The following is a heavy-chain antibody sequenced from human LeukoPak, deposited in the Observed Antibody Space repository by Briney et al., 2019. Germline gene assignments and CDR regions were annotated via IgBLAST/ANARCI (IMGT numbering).Heavy chain of an antibody. Sequence: PGGSLRLPCAVSGFSVSGYWMTWVRQAPGKGLEWVANIKQDGSEKNYLDSLKGRFTISRDNAENSLFLQMNSLRVEDTAVYYCAREWQGGIAAAGTRIEGDYWGQGTLVAVSS. J-gene: IGHJ4*02. CDR2: IKQDGSEK. CDR1: GFSVSGYW. V-gene: IGHV3-7*01. CDR3: AREWQGGIAAAGTRIEGDY. D-gene: IGHD6-13*01.